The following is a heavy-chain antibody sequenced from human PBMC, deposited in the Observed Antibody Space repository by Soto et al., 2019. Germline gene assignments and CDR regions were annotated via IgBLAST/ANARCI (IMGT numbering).Heavy chain of an antibody. Sequence: QVQLVQSGAEVKKPGSSVKVSCKASGGTFSSYAISWVRQAPGQGLEWMGGIIPIFGTANYAQKFQGRVTITADESTSSAHMELSSLRSEDTAVYYCARDGPLGYCSGGSCYSGWFVPWGQGTLVTVSS. V-gene: IGHV1-69*01. J-gene: IGHJ5*02. D-gene: IGHD2-15*01. CDR3: ARDGPLGYCSGGSCYSGWFVP. CDR1: GGTFSSYA. CDR2: IIPIFGTA.